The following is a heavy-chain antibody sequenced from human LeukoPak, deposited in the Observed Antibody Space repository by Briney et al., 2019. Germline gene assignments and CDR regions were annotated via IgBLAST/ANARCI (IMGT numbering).Heavy chain of an antibody. Sequence: GASVKVSCKASGYTFTSYAMNWVRQAPGQGLEWMGWINTNTGNPTYAQGFTGRFVFSLDTSVSTAYLQISSLKAEDAAVYCCAREVAAHYYYYGMDVWGQGTTVTVSS. CDR3: AREVAAHYYYYGMDV. CDR1: GYTFTSYA. V-gene: IGHV7-4-1*02. CDR2: INTNTGNP. D-gene: IGHD6-19*01. J-gene: IGHJ6*02.